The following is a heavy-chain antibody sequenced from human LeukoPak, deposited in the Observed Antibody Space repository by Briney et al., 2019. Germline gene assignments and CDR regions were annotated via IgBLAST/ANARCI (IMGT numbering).Heavy chain of an antibody. V-gene: IGHV1-2*02. Sequence: ASVKVSCKASGYTFTGYYMHWVRQAPGQGLEWMGWINPNSGGTNYAQKFQGRVTMTRDTSISTAYMEQSRLRSDDTAVYYCARMAVAGTYYYYYGVDVWGQGTTVTVSS. J-gene: IGHJ6*02. CDR1: GYTFTGYY. D-gene: IGHD6-19*01. CDR2: INPNSGGT. CDR3: ARMAVAGTYYYYYGVDV.